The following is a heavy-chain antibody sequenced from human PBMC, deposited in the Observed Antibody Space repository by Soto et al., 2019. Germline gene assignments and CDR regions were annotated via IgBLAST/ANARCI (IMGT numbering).Heavy chain of an antibody. D-gene: IGHD5-18*01. V-gene: IGHV2-26*01. J-gene: IGHJ6*03. CDR3: ARIVRREVWSSYGSYYYYYHMDV. CDR1: GFSLSSARMG. Sequence: QVTLKESGPVLVKPTETLTLTCTVSGFSLSSARMGVSWIRQPPGKALEWLAQIFSDDGKSYSPSLKTRLTISKDTSRSQVVLTMTHVDPVDTATYYCARIVRREVWSSYGSYYYYYHMDVWGKGTTVTV. CDR2: IFSDDGK.